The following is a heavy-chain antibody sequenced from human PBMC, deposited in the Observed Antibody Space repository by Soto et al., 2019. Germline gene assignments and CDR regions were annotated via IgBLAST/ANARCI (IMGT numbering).Heavy chain of an antibody. V-gene: IGHV3-30*03. Sequence: QVQLVESGGGVVQPERSLRLSCAASGFTFSRYGMHWVRQTPGKWLEWVAVNSDNGSDKYYVDSVKGPFTISRDKSENTLSLQMNSLRAEDTAVYFCARDPFGQTYPVVYDYWGQGTLVTVSS. CDR2: NSDNGSDK. CDR1: GFTFSRYG. D-gene: IGHD3-3*01. J-gene: IGHJ4*02. CDR3: ARDPFGQTYPVVYDY.